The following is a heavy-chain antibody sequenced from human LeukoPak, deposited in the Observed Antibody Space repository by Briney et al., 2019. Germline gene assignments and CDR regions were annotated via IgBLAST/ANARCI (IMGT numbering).Heavy chain of an antibody. D-gene: IGHD3-22*01. J-gene: IGHJ4*02. CDR2: MHPDTGDT. CDR1: GYTFTNND. CDR3: ARDPGRGYYDSSGYSDY. Sequence: GASVKVSCKTSGYTFTNNDIHWARQAPGQALEWMGWMHPDTGDTGYAQKLQGRATMTTDTSTSTAYMELRSLRSDDTAVYYCARDPGRGYYDSSGYSDYWGQGTLVTVSS. V-gene: IGHV1-18*01.